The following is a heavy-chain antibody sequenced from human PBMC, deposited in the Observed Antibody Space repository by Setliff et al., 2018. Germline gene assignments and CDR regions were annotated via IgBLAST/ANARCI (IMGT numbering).Heavy chain of an antibody. CDR3: ARDPHFDS. Sequence: SETLSLTCIVSGGYIGGTSYYWGWIRQPPGKGLEWIGSIHFRGTTYYNPSLNSQVTISVDTSKNQFSLNLNSVTAADTAVYYCARDPHFDSWGQGTLVTVSS. CDR2: IHFRGTT. J-gene: IGHJ4*02. V-gene: IGHV4-39*02. CDR1: GGYIGGTSYY.